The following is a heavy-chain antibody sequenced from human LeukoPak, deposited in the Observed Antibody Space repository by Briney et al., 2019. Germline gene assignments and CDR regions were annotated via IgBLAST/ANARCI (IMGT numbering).Heavy chain of an antibody. CDR1: GFTFSSYG. CDR2: ISYDGSNK. D-gene: IGHD3-22*01. J-gene: IGHJ4*02. Sequence: GGSLRLSCAASGFTFSSYGMHWVRQAPGKGLEWVAVISYDGSNKYYADSVKGRFTISRDNSKNTLYLQMNSLRAEDTAVYYCAKDARPQWLPSRYFDYWGQGTLVTVSS. CDR3: AKDARPQWLPSRYFDY. V-gene: IGHV3-30*18.